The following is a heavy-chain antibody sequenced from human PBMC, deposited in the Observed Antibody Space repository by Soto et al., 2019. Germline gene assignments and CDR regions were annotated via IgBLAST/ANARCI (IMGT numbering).Heavy chain of an antibody. CDR2: IYYSGST. CDR1: GGSISSGDYY. V-gene: IGHV4-30-4*01. CDR3: ARFKSTTLVLIRGPNWFDP. D-gene: IGHD2-8*01. J-gene: IGHJ5*02. Sequence: SETLSLTCTVSGGSISSGDYYWSWIRHPPGKGLEWIGYIYYSGSTYYNPSLKSRVTISVDTSKNQFSLKLSSVTAEDTAVYYCARFKSTTLVLIRGPNWFDPWGPGTMVTVSS.